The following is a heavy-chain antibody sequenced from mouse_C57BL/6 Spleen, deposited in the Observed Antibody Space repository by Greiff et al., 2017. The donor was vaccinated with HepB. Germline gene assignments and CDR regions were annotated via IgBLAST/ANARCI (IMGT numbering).Heavy chain of an antibody. CDR1: GFTFSSYA. CDR3: ARDSYYEDYAMDY. Sequence: EVHLVESGGGLVKPGGSLKLSCAASGFTFSSYAMSWVRQTPEKRLEWVATISDGGSYTYYPDNVKGRFTISRDNAKNNLYLQMSHLKSEDTAMYYCARDSYYEDYAMDYWGQGTSVTVSS. V-gene: IGHV5-4*01. J-gene: IGHJ4*01. D-gene: IGHD2-12*01. CDR2: ISDGGSYT.